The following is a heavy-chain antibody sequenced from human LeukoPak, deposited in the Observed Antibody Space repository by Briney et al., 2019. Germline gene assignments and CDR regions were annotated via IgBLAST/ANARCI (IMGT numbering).Heavy chain of an antibody. D-gene: IGHD3-10*01. V-gene: IGHV3-30*02. J-gene: IGHJ6*03. CDR2: IRYNGNNQ. CDR1: GFTFNNYG. CDR3: AKDSAFYYIDV. Sequence: GGSLRLSCAASGFTFNNYGMHWVRQAPVKGLEWVAFIRYNGNNQYYADSVKGRFTIFRDNSKNTLYLQMNSLKGDDTAVYYCAKDSAFYYIDVWGKGTTVIISS.